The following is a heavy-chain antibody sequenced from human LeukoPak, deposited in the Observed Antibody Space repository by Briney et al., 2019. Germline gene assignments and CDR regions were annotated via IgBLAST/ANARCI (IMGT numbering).Heavy chain of an antibody. V-gene: IGHV3-74*01. J-gene: IGHJ5*02. CDR1: GFNFGNYW. Sequence: GGSLRLSCAASGFNFGNYWMHWVRQAPGKGLVWVSRIKGDGSHTIYADSVKGRFTISRDNAKNTLYLQMKSLRAEDTAVYYCVRDWDHFDFDTWGQGTLVTVSS. D-gene: IGHD3-9*01. CDR2: IKGDGSHT. CDR3: VRDWDHFDFDT.